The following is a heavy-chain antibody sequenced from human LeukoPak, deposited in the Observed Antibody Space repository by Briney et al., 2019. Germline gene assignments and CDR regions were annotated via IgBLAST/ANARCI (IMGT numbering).Heavy chain of an antibody. CDR2: IKSKTDGGTP. CDR3: TTDPIQLHDY. D-gene: IGHD5-18*01. CDR1: GFTFSTAW. Sequence: PGGSLRLSCAASGFTFSTAWMTWVRQAPGKGLEWVGRIKSKTDGGTPDYAAPVRGKFTISRNDSKNTLYLQMNNLQTEDTAVYYCTTDPIQLHDYWGQGTLVTVSS. J-gene: IGHJ4*02. V-gene: IGHV3-15*01.